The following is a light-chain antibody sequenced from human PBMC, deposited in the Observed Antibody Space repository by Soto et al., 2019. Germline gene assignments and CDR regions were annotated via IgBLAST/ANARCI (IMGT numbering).Light chain of an antibody. CDR1: QSVNSSY. V-gene: IGKV3-20*01. CDR2: GAS. Sequence: EIVLTQSPGTLSLSPGERVALSCRASQSVNSSYLAWYQHKPGQAPRLLIYGASTRATGIPDRFSGSGSGTDFTLTIARLEPGDFAVYYCQQYGNSLQTFGQGTKVDIK. J-gene: IGKJ1*01. CDR3: QQYGNSLQT.